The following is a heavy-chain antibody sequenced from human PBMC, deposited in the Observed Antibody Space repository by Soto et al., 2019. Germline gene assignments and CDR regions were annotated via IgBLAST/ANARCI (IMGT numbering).Heavy chain of an antibody. CDR1: GFTFSGYG. CDR2: IWYDGTNK. CDR3: AKDSGSSSCTFDY. Sequence: QVQLVESGGGVVQPGRSLRLSCAASGFTFSGYGMHWVRQAPGKGLEWVAFIWYDGTNKYYADSVKGRFTISRDNSKNTLYLQMNSLGVEDTAIYYCAKDSGSSSCTFDYWGQGTLVTVSA. D-gene: IGHD6-13*01. V-gene: IGHV3-33*06. J-gene: IGHJ4*02.